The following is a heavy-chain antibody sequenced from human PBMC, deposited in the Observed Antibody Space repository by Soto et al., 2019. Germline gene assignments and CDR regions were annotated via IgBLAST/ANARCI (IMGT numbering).Heavy chain of an antibody. Sequence: SETLSLTCTVSGGSVSSQYWSWIRQPAGKGLEWIGRIYNGGIPLIHPSLESRVALSLDTSKNQFSLTLSSVTAADTAIYYCASQDYDKSVYYFDYWGQGALVTVSS. D-gene: IGHD3-22*01. CDR2: IYNGGIP. J-gene: IGHJ4*02. CDR1: GGSVSSQY. V-gene: IGHV4-4*07. CDR3: ASQDYDKSVYYFDY.